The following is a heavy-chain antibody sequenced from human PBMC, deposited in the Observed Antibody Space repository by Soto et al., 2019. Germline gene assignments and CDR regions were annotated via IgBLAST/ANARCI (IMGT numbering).Heavy chain of an antibody. J-gene: IGHJ4*02. CDR3: AADWPGDSYPVDY. CDR2: IKRKADGETT. Sequence: GGSLRLSCAASGFTFTNAWMHWFRQAPGKGLEWVGRIKRKADGETTDYTTAVKGRFTISRDDTMNTLSLQMNSLKTEDTAVHYCAADWPGDSYPVDYWGQGT. V-gene: IGHV3-15*07. CDR1: GFTFTNAW. D-gene: IGHD7-27*01.